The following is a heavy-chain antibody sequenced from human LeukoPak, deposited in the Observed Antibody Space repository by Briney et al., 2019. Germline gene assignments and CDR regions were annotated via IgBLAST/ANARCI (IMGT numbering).Heavy chain of an antibody. V-gene: IGHV3-30*03. CDR2: ISYDGSNK. CDR1: GFTFSSYG. Sequence: GGSLRLSCAASGFTFSSYGMHWVRQAPGKGLEWVAVISYDGSNKYYADSVKGRFTISRDNSKNTLYLQMNSLRAEDTAVYYCARGLGYCSSTSCPRDYYYGMDVWGQGTTVTVSS. CDR3: ARGLGYCSSTSCPRDYYYGMDV. D-gene: IGHD2-2*01. J-gene: IGHJ6*02.